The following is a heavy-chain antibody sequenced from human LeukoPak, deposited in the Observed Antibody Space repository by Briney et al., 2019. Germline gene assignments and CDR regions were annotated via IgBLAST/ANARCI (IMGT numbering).Heavy chain of an antibody. D-gene: IGHD3-3*01. Sequence: VASVKVSCKASGYTFTAHYMHWVRQAPGQGLEWMGWINPNSGVTNYAQEFQGRVTITRDTSISTAYIELSRLRFDDTAVYYCARDTGYYDFCQHTMDVWGPGTTVTVSS. CDR1: GYTFTAHY. V-gene: IGHV1-2*02. J-gene: IGHJ6*02. CDR2: INPNSGVT. CDR3: ARDTGYYDFCQHTMDV.